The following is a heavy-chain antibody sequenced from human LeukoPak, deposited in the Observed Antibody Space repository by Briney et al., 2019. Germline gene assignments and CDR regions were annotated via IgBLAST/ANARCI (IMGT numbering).Heavy chain of an antibody. CDR3: ARVSWGLIGMDV. V-gene: IGHV4-59*01. D-gene: IGHD6-13*01. Sequence: PSETLSLTCTVSGGSISSYYWGWIRQPPGKGLEWIGYIYYSGSTNYNPSLKSRVTISVDTSKNQFSLKLSSVTAADTAVYYCARVSWGLIGMDVWGQGTTVTVSS. CDR2: IYYSGST. CDR1: GGSISSYY. J-gene: IGHJ6*02.